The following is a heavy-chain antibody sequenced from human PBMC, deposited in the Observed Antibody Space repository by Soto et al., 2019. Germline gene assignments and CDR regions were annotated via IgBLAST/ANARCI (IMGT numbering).Heavy chain of an antibody. Sequence: QVQLQQWGAGLLKPSETLSLTCAVYGGSFSGYYWSWIRQPPGKGLEWIGEINHSGSTNYNPSLKRRVTISVDTSKNQFSLKLSSVTAADTAVYYCARGHYSYGYDYWGQGTLVTVSS. V-gene: IGHV4-34*01. J-gene: IGHJ4*02. CDR3: ARGHYSYGYDY. D-gene: IGHD5-18*01. CDR2: INHSGST. CDR1: GGSFSGYY.